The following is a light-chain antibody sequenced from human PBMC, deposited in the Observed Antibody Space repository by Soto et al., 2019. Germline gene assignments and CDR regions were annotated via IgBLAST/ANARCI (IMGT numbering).Light chain of an antibody. J-gene: IGKJ5*01. CDR3: MQSTQLPPT. CDR1: QSVLHITGETF. CDR2: EVS. V-gene: IGKV2D-29*02. Sequence: DVLMTQTPLSLSVAPGQRASISCKSSQSVLHITGETFLFWYLQKPGQSPQLLIYEVSTRVPGVPDRFSGSGSGTDFTLEISRVETDDVGIYYCMQSTQLPPTFGQGTRLEIK.